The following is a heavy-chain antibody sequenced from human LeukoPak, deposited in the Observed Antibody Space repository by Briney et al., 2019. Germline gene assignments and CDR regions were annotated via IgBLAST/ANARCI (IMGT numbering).Heavy chain of an antibody. CDR1: GFTFSSYE. CDR2: ISSSGSTI. Sequence: LAGGSLRLSCAASGFTFSSYEMNWVRQAPGKGLEWVSYISSSGSTIYYADSVKGRFTISRDNSKNTLYLQMNSLRAEDTAVYYCASLDFSDAFDIWGQGTMVTVSS. D-gene: IGHD3-9*01. J-gene: IGHJ3*02. CDR3: ASLDFSDAFDI. V-gene: IGHV3-48*03.